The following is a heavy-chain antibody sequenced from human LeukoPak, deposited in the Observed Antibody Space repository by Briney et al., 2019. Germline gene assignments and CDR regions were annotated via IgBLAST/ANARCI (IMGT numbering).Heavy chain of an antibody. Sequence: SVKVSCKASGGTFSSYAISWVRQAPGQGLEWMGGIIPIFGTANYAQKFQGRVTITADKSTSTAYMELSSLRSEDTAVYYCARQIRYYHYYYMDVWGKGTTVTVSS. CDR3: ARQIRYYHYYYMDV. CDR1: GGTFSSYA. J-gene: IGHJ6*03. D-gene: IGHD3-3*02. V-gene: IGHV1-69*06. CDR2: IIPIFGTA.